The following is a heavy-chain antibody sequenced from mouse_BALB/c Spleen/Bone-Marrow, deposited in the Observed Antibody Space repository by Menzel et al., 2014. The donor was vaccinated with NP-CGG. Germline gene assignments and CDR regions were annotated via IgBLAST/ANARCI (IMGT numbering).Heavy chain of an antibody. D-gene: IGHD2-3*01. V-gene: IGHV7-3*02. CDR3: ARGGNDLDY. J-gene: IGHJ2*01. CDR2: IRNKANGYTT. Sequence: EVQLVESGGGLVQPGGSLRLSCATSGFTFTDYYMSWVRQPPGKALKWLGFIRNKANGYTTEYSASVKGRFTISRDNSQSILYLQMNTLRAEDSATYYCARGGNDLDYWGQGTTLTVSS. CDR1: GFTFTDYY.